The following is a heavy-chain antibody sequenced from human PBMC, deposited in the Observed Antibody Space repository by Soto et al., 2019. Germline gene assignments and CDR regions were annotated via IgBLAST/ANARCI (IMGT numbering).Heavy chain of an antibody. D-gene: IGHD5-18*01. CDR3: VADTASSYYGLDV. CDR1: GFTFSGSA. J-gene: IGHJ6*02. CDR2: IRSKANSYAT. V-gene: IGHV3-73*01. Sequence: EVQLVESGGGLVQPGGSLKLSCAASGFTFSGSAMHWVRQASGKGLEWVGRIRSKANSYATAYAASVKGRFTISRDDSKNTAYLKMNSLKTEDTAVYYCVADTASSYYGLDVWGQGTTVTVSS.